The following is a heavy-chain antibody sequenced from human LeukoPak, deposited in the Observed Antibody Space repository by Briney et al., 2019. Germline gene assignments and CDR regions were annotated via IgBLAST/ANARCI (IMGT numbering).Heavy chain of an antibody. D-gene: IGHD6-13*01. V-gene: IGHV3-23*01. Sequence: PGGSLRLSCAASGFTFSTYAMSWVRQAPGKGLEWVSIISGSTTFYADSVKGRFTISRDNSKNTLYLQMNSLRAEDTAVYYCARAEGIAAAGTGTDYWGQGTLVTVSS. J-gene: IGHJ4*02. CDR3: ARAEGIAAAGTGTDY. CDR2: ISGSTT. CDR1: GFTFSTYA.